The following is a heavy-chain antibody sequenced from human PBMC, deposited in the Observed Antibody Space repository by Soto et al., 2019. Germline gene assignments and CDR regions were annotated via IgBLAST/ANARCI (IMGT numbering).Heavy chain of an antibody. D-gene: IGHD2-2*01. CDR2: ISRSSSYI. Sequence: PVGSLRLSCAASGFTFITYSMAWVRQAPGKGLEWVASISRSSSYIYYGGSVKGRFTISRDDAKNSLYLQMNSLRAEDTAVYYCARDASTWRYNWFDPWGQGTLVTVSS. CDR1: GFTFITYS. V-gene: IGHV3-21*01. CDR3: ARDASTWRYNWFDP. J-gene: IGHJ5*02.